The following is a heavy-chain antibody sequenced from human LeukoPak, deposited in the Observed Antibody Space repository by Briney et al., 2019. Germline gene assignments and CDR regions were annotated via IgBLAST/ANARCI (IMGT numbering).Heavy chain of an antibody. CDR3: ARPSYYYDSSGYSHNYYYYYYMDV. Sequence: SETLSLTCAVYGGSFSGYYWSWIRQPPGKGLEWIGEINHSGSTNYNPSLKSRVTTSVDTSKNQFSLKLSSVTAADTAVYYCARPSYYYDSSGYSHNYYYYYYMDVWGKGTTVTVSS. V-gene: IGHV4-34*01. J-gene: IGHJ6*03. CDR1: GGSFSGYY. CDR2: INHSGST. D-gene: IGHD3-22*01.